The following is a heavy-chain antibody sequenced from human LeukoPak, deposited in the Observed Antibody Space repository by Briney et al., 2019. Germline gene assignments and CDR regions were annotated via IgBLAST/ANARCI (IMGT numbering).Heavy chain of an antibody. CDR3: AGQPYYSDTSGHFDY. CDR2: IYHSANT. V-gene: IGHV4-39*01. J-gene: IGHJ4*02. D-gene: IGHD3-22*01. Sequence: SETLSLTCTASGGSISSSSYYWVWIRQPPGKGLEWIATIYHSANTYYNPSLKSRVTMSVDTSQSQFSLRLSSVTAADTAVYYCAGQPYYSDTSGHFDYWGQGILITVSP. CDR1: GGSISSSSYY.